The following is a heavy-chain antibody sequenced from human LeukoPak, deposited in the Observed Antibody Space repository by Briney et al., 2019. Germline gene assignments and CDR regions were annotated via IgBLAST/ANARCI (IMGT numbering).Heavy chain of an antibody. V-gene: IGHV3-66*01. CDR1: GFTVSSNY. Sequence: GGSLRLSCAASGFTVSSNYMNWVRQAPGRGLEWVSVLYSGGTTYYVDSVKGRFTISRDNSKNTLYLQMNSLRAEDTAVYYCARDCISTSCTDAFAIWGQGTMVTVSS. D-gene: IGHD2-2*01. J-gene: IGHJ3*02. CDR2: LYSGGTT. CDR3: ARDCISTSCTDAFAI.